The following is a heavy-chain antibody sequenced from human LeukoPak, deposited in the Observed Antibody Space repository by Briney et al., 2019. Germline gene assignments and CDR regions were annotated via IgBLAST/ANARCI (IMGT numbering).Heavy chain of an antibody. CDR1: GFTFSSYG. D-gene: IGHD1-14*01. V-gene: IGHV3-30*02. Sequence: GGTLRLSCAASGFTFSSYGMHWVRQAPGKGLEGVAFIRYDGSNKYYADSVKGRFISCRDNSKNTVYLQMNSLRAEDTAVYYCAKYETELNWFDPWGQGTLVTVSS. J-gene: IGHJ5*02. CDR2: IRYDGSNK. CDR3: AKYETELNWFDP.